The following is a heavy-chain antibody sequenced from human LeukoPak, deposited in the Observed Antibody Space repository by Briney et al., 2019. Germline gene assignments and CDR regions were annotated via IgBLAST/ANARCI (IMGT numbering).Heavy chain of an antibody. D-gene: IGHD4-23*01. CDR2: ISYDGSSK. Sequence: PGRSLRLSCAASGFTFSDYGMHWVRQAPGKGLEWVTIISYDGSSKYYADSVKGRFTISRVNSKNTLYLQMNSLRAEDTAVYYCARGWKLSIDWGQGTLVTVSS. CDR3: ARGWKLSID. J-gene: IGHJ4*02. V-gene: IGHV3-30*03. CDR1: GFTFSDYG.